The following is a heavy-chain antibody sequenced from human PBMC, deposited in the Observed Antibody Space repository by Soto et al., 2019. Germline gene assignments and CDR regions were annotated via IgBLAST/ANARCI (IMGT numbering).Heavy chain of an antibody. CDR3: ARQSGDYYYYGMDV. CDR1: GGSISSSSYY. CDR2: INYSGST. J-gene: IGHJ6*02. Sequence: SETLSLTCTVSGGSISSSSYYWGWIRQPPGKGLEWIGSINYSGSTYYNPSLKSRVTISVDTSKNQFSLKLSSVTAADTAVYYCARQSGDYYYYGMDVWGQGTTVTVSS. V-gene: IGHV4-39*01. D-gene: IGHD1-26*01.